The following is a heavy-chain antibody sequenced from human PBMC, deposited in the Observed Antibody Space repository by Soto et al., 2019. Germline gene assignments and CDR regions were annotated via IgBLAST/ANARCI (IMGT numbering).Heavy chain of an antibody. Sequence: PVKVSCKASGGTFSSYAISWVRQAPGQGLEWMGGIIPIFGTANYAQKFQGRVTITADKSTSTAYMELSSLRSEDTAVYYCARERDAGFGELSTCFDSSCQGTSVTVSS. CDR2: IIPIFGTA. D-gene: IGHD3-10*01. J-gene: IGHJ5*01. CDR3: ARERDAGFGELSTCFDS. V-gene: IGHV1-69*06. CDR1: GGTFSSYA.